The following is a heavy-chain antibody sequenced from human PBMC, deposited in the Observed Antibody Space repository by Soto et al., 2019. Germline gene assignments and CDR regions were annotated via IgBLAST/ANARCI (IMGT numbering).Heavy chain of an antibody. D-gene: IGHD2-2*02. CDR1: GGTFSSYA. V-gene: IGHV1-69*13. J-gene: IGHJ5*02. Sequence: SVKVSCKASGGTFSSYAISWVRQATGQGLEWMGGIIPIFGTANYAQKFQGRVTITADESTSTAYMELSSLRSEDTAMYYCARALGGVVPAAIRFDPWGQGTLVTVSS. CDR3: ARALGGVVPAAIRFDP. CDR2: IIPIFGTA.